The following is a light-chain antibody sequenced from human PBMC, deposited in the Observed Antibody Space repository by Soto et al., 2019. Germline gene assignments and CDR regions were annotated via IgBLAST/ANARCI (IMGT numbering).Light chain of an antibody. V-gene: IGLV1-40*01. CDR3: QSYDSRLTAVA. CDR2: VDD. Sequence: QSVLTQPPSVCGAPGQRVTISCTGSSSNIGAGFDVHWYQQLPGTAPKLLIYVDDSRPSGVPDRFSGSKSGSSASLAITGLQAEDEADYYCQSYDSRLTAVAFGGGTKLTVL. CDR1: SSNIGAGFD. J-gene: IGLJ2*01.